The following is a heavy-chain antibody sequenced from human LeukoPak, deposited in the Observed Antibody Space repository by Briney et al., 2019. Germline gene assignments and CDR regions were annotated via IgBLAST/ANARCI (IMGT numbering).Heavy chain of an antibody. Sequence: GASVKVSCKASGYTFTSYDINWVRQATGQGLEWMGWMNPNSGNTGYAQKFQGRVTMTRDTSISTAYMELSRLRSDDTAVYYCARDLIRAGYSYGYYYYYMDVWGKGTTVTVSS. CDR3: ARDLIRAGYSYGYYYYYMDV. D-gene: IGHD5-18*01. CDR1: GYTFTSYD. CDR2: MNPNSGNT. V-gene: IGHV1-8*02. J-gene: IGHJ6*03.